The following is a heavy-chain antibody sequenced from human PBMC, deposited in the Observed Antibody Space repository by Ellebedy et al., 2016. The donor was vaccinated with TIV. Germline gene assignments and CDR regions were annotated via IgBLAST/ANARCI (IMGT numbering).Heavy chain of an antibody. CDR3: ARALSRGWYLFDS. CDR1: GYSISSGYY. CDR2: MFHSGST. J-gene: IGHJ4*02. Sequence: GSLRLSXTVSGYSISSGYYWGWIRQPPGKGLEWMGSMFHSGSTYYNPSLKSRLTISVDTSKNQLSLRLNSVTAADTAVYYCARALSRGWYLFDSWGQGTLVTVSS. D-gene: IGHD6-19*01. V-gene: IGHV4-38-2*02.